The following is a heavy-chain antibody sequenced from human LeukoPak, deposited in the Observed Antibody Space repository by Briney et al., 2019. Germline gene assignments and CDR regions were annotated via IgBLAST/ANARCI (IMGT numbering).Heavy chain of an antibody. CDR2: ISYNGSKK. D-gene: IGHD6-13*01. V-gene: IGHV3-30-3*01. CDR3: ARDIAATGTYTDY. J-gene: IGHJ4*02. CDR1: GFNFSSHA. Sequence: GGSLRLSCAASGFNFSSHAMHWVRQAPGKGLEWVAVISYNGSKKYYGDSVKGRFTISRDNSKNTLYLQMNSLRTEDTAVYYCARDIAATGTYTDYWGQGTLVTVSS.